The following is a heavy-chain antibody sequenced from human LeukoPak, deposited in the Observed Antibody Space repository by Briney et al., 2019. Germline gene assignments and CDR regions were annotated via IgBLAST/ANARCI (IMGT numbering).Heavy chain of an antibody. Sequence: GGSLRLSCAASGFTFSNYAMTWVRQAPGKGLEWVSAISGSGFSTYYADSVKGRFTISRDNSKNTLYLQINSLRSEDTAVYYCAKIGSWGSRSFDYWGQGTLVTVSS. CDR3: AKIGSWGSRSFDY. CDR1: GFTFSNYA. D-gene: IGHD3-16*01. J-gene: IGHJ4*02. CDR2: ISGSGFST. V-gene: IGHV3-23*01.